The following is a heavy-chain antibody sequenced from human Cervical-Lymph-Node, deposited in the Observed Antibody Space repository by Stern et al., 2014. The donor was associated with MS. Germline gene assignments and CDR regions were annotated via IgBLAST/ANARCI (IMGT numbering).Heavy chain of an antibody. J-gene: IGHJ6*02. CDR3: AHSFGSVSGTYSGMDV. Sequence: QITLKESGPSLVRPTQTVTLTCTVSGFSLSADGVGVGWIRQAPGKALEWLALIYWDDDGRYSQSLKNRLTIKKDTSRNQVVLTMTDMDPEDTGTYYCAHSFGSVSGTYSGMDVWGQGTTVTVS. D-gene: IGHD1-7*01. CDR2: IYWDDDG. CDR1: GFSLSADGVG. V-gene: IGHV2-5*02.